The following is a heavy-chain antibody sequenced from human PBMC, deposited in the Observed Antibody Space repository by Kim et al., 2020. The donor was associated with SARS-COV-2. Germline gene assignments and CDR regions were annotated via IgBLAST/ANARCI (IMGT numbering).Heavy chain of an antibody. V-gene: IGHV3-48*03. CDR1: GFTFSSYE. Sequence: GGSLRLSCAASGFTFSSYEMNWVRQAPGKGLEWVSYISSSGSTIYYADSVKGRFTISRDNAKNSLYLQMNSLRAEDTAVYYCARDGGYYDILTGYYRYWYFDLWGRGTLVTVSS. D-gene: IGHD3-9*01. CDR2: ISSSGSTI. J-gene: IGHJ2*01. CDR3: ARDGGYYDILTGYYRYWYFDL.